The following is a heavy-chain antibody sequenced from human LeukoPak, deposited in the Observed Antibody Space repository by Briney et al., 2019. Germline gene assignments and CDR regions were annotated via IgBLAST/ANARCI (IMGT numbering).Heavy chain of an antibody. D-gene: IGHD2-21*01. CDR3: AREANSPTARYWYFDL. J-gene: IGHJ2*01. Sequence: PSETLSLTCTVSGGSISSSSYYWSWMRQSPGKGLEWIGYVYYSGSTNYNPALKSRVTISLDTSENQFSLKLSSVTAADTAVYYCAREANSPTARYWYFDLWGRGTQVTVSS. V-gene: IGHV4-61*01. CDR2: VYYSGST. CDR1: GGSISSSSYY.